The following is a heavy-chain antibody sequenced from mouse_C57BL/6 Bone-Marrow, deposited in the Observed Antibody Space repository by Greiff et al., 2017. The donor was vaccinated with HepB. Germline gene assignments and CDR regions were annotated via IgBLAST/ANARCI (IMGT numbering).Heavy chain of an antibody. J-gene: IGHJ4*01. Sequence: EVQLVESGPGLVKPSQSLSLTCSVTGYSITSGYYWNWIRQFPGNKLEWMGYISYDGSNNYNPSLKNRISITRDTSKNQFFLKLNSVTTEDTATYYGARSLTGWGQGTSVTVSS. CDR1: GYSITSGYY. CDR2: ISYDGSN. CDR3: ARSLTG. V-gene: IGHV3-6*01.